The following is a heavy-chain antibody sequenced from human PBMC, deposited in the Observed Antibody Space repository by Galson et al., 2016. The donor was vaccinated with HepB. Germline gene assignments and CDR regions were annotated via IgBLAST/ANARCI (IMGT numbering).Heavy chain of an antibody. CDR1: GYTFTNYA. J-gene: IGHJ5*02. V-gene: IGHV1-3*01. D-gene: IGHD3-22*01. CDR3: VRDHYDSSGYPYNWFDP. CDR2: INAGNGNT. Sequence: SVKVSCKASGYTFTNYAMHWVRQAPGQRLEWMGWINAGNGNTKYSQKFQGRVTITRDTSASTAYTELSSLRSEDTAVYYCVRDHYDSSGYPYNWFDPWGQGTLVTVSS.